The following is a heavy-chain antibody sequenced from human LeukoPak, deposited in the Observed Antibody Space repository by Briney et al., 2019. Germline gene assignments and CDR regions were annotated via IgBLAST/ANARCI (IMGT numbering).Heavy chain of an antibody. CDR2: IPYDGSNK. V-gene: IGHV3-30*18. D-gene: IGHD6-13*01. CDR3: AKEWGSWTGAYRRDAFDI. J-gene: IGHJ3*02. CDR1: GFTFSSYG. Sequence: PGGSLRLSCAASGFTFSSYGMHWVRQAPGKGLEWVAVIPYDGSNKYYADSVKGRFTISRDNSKNTLYLQMNSLRAEDTAVYYCAKEWGSWTGAYRRDAFDIWGQGTMVTVSS.